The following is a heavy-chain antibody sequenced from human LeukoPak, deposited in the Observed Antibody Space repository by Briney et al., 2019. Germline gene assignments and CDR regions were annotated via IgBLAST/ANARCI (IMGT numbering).Heavy chain of an antibody. Sequence: SETLSLTCTVSGGSISSYYWGWIRQPPGKGLEWIGSIYYSGSTYYNPSLKSRVTISVDTSKNQFSLKLSSVTAADTAVYYCARHFTMVRGVILDYWGQGTLVTVSS. CDR3: ARHFTMVRGVILDY. J-gene: IGHJ4*02. D-gene: IGHD3-10*01. CDR1: GGSISSYY. CDR2: IYYSGST. V-gene: IGHV4-39*01.